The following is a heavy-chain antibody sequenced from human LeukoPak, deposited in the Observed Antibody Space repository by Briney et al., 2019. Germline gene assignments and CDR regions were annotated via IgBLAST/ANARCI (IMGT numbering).Heavy chain of an antibody. Sequence: PSETLSLTCTVSGGSISRSSYYWGWIRQSPGKGLEWIGSIYYSGSTYYNPSLKSRVTISVDTSKNQFFLRLNSVTAAGTAVYYCARCGPEYSSAWPDYWGQGTLVTVSS. CDR3: ARCGPEYSSAWPDY. J-gene: IGHJ4*02. CDR2: IYYSGST. D-gene: IGHD6-19*01. CDR1: GGSISRSSYY. V-gene: IGHV4-39*01.